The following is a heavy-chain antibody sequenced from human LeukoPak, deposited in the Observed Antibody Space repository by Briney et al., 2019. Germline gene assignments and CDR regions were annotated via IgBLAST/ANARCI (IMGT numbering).Heavy chain of an antibody. CDR1: GGSISSYY. V-gene: IGHV4-59*01. D-gene: IGHD3-10*01. CDR3: AREDIWFGELSGFDP. Sequence: SETLSLSCTVSGGSISSYYWSWIRQPPGKGLEWIGYIYYSGSTNYNPSFKSRVTISVDTSKNQFSLKLSSVTAADTAVYYCAREDIWFGELSGFDPWGQGTLVTVSS. CDR2: IYYSGST. J-gene: IGHJ5*02.